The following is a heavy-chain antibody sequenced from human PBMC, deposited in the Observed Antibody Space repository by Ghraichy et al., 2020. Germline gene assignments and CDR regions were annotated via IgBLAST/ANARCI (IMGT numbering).Heavy chain of an antibody. Sequence: GSLRLSCAASGFTFSDYFMTWIRQAPGKGLEWVSYISSSGSAIYYADSVKGRFTISRDNAENSLYLQINSLRAEDTAVYYCARESAYSFDHWGLGTLVTVSS. CDR3: ARESAYSFDH. CDR1: GFTFSDYF. V-gene: IGHV3-11*01. CDR2: ISSSGSAI. D-gene: IGHD5-18*01. J-gene: IGHJ4*02.